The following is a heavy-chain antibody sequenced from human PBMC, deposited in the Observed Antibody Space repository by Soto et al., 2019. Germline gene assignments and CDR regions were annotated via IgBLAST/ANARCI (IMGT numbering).Heavy chain of an antibody. V-gene: IGHV4-39*01. Sequence: SETLSLTCAVSGGSISSSSYYWGWIRQPPGKGLEWIGSIYYSGSTYYNPSLKSRVTISVDTSKNQFSLKLSSVTAADTAVYYCARVEYYYGSGSALGWFDPWGQGTLVTVSS. D-gene: IGHD3-10*01. CDR2: IYYSGST. CDR1: GGSISSSSYY. J-gene: IGHJ5*02. CDR3: ARVEYYYGSGSALGWFDP.